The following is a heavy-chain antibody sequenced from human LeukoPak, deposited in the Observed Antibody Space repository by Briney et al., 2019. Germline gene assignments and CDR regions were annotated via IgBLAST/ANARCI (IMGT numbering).Heavy chain of an antibody. J-gene: IGHJ5*02. CDR2: IYYSGST. V-gene: IGHV4-39*07. D-gene: IGHD3/OR15-3a*01. Sequence: PSETLSLTCTVSGGSISSSSYYWGWIRQPPGKGLEWIGSIYYSGSTYYNPSLKSRVTISVDTSKNQFSLKLSSVTAADTAVYYCARGVRGLDGFSFDPWGQGTLVTVSS. CDR1: GGSISSSSYY. CDR3: ARGVRGLDGFSFDP.